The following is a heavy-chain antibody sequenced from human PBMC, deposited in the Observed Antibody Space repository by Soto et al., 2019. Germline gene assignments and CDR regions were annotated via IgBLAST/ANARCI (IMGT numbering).Heavy chain of an antibody. J-gene: IGHJ4*02. Sequence: QVQLVQSGAEVKKPGASVKVSCKASGYTFTSYGISWVRQAPGQGLEWMGWISAYNGNTNYAQKLQGRVTMTTDTSTSTADMELRSLRSDDTAVYYCARAGSAPGSGRLTFDYWGQGTLVTVSS. CDR3: ARAGSAPGSGRLTFDY. CDR2: ISAYNGNT. D-gene: IGHD1-26*01. CDR1: GYTFTSYG. V-gene: IGHV1-18*01.